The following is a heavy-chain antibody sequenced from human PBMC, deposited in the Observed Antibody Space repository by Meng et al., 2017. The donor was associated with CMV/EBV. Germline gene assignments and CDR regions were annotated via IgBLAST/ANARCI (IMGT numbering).Heavy chain of an antibody. CDR3: AISIRGEYCSSTSCTDY. J-gene: IGHJ4*02. CDR2: IIPILGIA. V-gene: IGHV1-69*02. CDR1: GGTFSSYT. Sequence: SVKVSCKASGGTFSSYTISWVRQAPGQGLEWMGRIIPILGIANYAQKFQGGVTITADKSTSTAYMELSSLRSEDTAVYYCAISIRGEYCSSTSCTDYWGQGTLVTVSS. D-gene: IGHD2-2*01.